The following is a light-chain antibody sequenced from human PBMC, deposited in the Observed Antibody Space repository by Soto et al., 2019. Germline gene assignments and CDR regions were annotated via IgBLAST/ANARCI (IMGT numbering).Light chain of an antibody. CDR2: EGS. V-gene: IGLV2-23*03. Sequence: QSALTQPASVSGSPGQSITISCTGTSSDVGSYNLVSWYQQHPGKAPKLMIYEGSKRPSGVSNRFSGSKSGYTASLTISGLQAEDEADYYCCSYAGSSTFAVYVFGTGTKVTVL. J-gene: IGLJ1*01. CDR1: SSDVGSYNL. CDR3: CSYAGSSTFAVYV.